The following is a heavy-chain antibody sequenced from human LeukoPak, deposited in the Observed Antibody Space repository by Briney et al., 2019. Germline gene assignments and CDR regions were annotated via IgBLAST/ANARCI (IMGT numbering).Heavy chain of an antibody. CDR2: ISSSSYI. D-gene: IGHD1-14*01. J-gene: IGHJ4*02. CDR1: GFTFSSYS. V-gene: IGHV3-21*01. CDR3: ARGRPGDFDY. Sequence: GGPLRLSCAASGFTFSSYSMNWVRQAPGKGLEWVSSISSSSYIYYADSVKGRFTISRDNAKNSLYLQMNSLRAEDTAVYYCARGRPGDFDYWGQGTLVIVSS.